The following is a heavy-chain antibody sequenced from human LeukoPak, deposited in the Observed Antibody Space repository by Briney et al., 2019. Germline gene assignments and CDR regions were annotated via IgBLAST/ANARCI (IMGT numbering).Heavy chain of an antibody. CDR3: ARGGSYSGFDY. CDR2: ISSSSSYI. CDR1: GFTFSSYS. D-gene: IGHD1-26*01. V-gene: IGHV3-21*01. J-gene: IGHJ4*02. Sequence: PGGSLRLSCAASGFTFSSYSVNWVRQAPGKGLEWVASISSSSSYIDYADSVKGRFTISRDNAENSLYLQMNSLRAEDTAVYYCARGGSYSGFDYRGQGTLVTVSS.